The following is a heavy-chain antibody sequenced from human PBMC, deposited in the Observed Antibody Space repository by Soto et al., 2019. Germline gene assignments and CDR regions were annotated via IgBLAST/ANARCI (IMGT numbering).Heavy chain of an antibody. CDR1: GGSISSSSYY. Sequence: SETLSLTCTVSGGSISSSSYYWGWIRQPPGKGLEWIGSIYCSGSTYYNPSLKSRVTISVDTSKNQFSLKLSSVTAADTAVYYCARRIYCSSTSCPLYYYYYGMDVWGQGTTVTVYS. CDR3: ARRIYCSSTSCPLYYYYYGMDV. J-gene: IGHJ6*02. V-gene: IGHV4-39*01. CDR2: IYCSGST. D-gene: IGHD2-2*01.